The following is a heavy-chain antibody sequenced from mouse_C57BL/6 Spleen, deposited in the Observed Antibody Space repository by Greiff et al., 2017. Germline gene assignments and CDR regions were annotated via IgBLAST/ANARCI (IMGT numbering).Heavy chain of an antibody. D-gene: IGHD2-4*01. CDR3: AQGPYYDYEPYYAMDY. CDR2: IYPGDGDT. J-gene: IGHJ4*01. V-gene: IGHV1-82*01. Sequence: VQLVESGPELVKPGASVKISCKASGYAFSSSWMNWVKQRPGKGLEWIGRIYPGDGDTNYNGKFKGKATLTADKSSSTAYMQLSSLTSEDSAVYFCAQGPYYDYEPYYAMDYWGQGTSVTVSS. CDR1: GYAFSSSW.